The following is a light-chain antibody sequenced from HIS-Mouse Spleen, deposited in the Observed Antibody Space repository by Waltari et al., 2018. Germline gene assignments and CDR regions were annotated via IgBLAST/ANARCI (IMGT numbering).Light chain of an antibody. J-gene: IGLJ3*02. CDR1: ALPKKY. V-gene: IGLV3-16*01. CDR3: LSADSSGTWV. Sequence: SYELTQPPSVSVSLGQMARITCSGEALPKKYAYWYQQKPGQFPVLGIYKDSERPSRIPERFSGSSSGTIVTWTISGVQAEDEADYYCLSADSSGTWVFGGGTKLTVL. CDR2: KDS.